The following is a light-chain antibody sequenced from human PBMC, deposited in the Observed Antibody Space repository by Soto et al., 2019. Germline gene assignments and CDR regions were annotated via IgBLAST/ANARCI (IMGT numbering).Light chain of an antibody. Sequence: QSVLTQPPSASGSFGQSVTISCTGTSSDVGGYNYVSWYQQHPGKAPKLMIYEVGERPSGVPDRFSGSKSGNTASLTVSGLRADDEADYYCSSYSGTNYHYVFGTGTKVTDL. CDR1: SSDVGGYNY. CDR2: EVG. CDR3: SSYSGTNYHYV. J-gene: IGLJ1*01. V-gene: IGLV2-8*01.